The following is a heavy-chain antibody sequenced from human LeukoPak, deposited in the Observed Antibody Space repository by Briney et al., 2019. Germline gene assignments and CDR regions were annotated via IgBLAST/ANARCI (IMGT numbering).Heavy chain of an antibody. J-gene: IGHJ4*02. CDR3: AGRAQTTGWSFDY. CDR1: GGSITPYL. V-gene: IGHV4-4*07. Sequence: PSETLSLTCFVSGGSITPYLWSWIRQPAGKGLEWIGQIHTSGSTNYNPSLKSRVAMSIDTSKNQFSLELSSVTAADTSVYYCAGRAQTTGWSFDYWGQGALVTVSS. D-gene: IGHD6-19*01. CDR2: IHTSGST.